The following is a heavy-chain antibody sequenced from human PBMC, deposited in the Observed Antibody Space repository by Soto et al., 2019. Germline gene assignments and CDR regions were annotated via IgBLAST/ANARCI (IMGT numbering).Heavy chain of an antibody. CDR2: IYYSGST. CDR3: ARLEGTVAGTALFDY. D-gene: IGHD6-19*01. J-gene: IGHJ4*02. Sequence: SETLSLTCTVSGGSISSYYWSWIRQPPGKGLEWIGYIYYSGSTNYNPSLKSRVTISVDTSKNQFSLKLSSVTAADTAVYYCARLEGTVAGTALFDYWGQGTLVTVSS. V-gene: IGHV4-59*08. CDR1: GGSISSYY.